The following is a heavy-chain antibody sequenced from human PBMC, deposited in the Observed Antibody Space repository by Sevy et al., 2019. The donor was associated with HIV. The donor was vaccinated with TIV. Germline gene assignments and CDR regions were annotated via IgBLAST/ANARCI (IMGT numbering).Heavy chain of an antibody. CDR1: GYTFTSYG. D-gene: IGHD5-18*01. V-gene: IGHV1-18*01. CDR2: ISAYDGYT. CDR3: ARERGNNYGGGDAFDI. J-gene: IGHJ3*02. Sequence: ASVKVSCKASGYTFTSYGISWVRQAPGQGLEWMGWISAYDGYTNYAQKLQDRVTLTTDTSTLTAYMELMSLRSDDTAVDYCARERGNNYGGGDAFDIWGQGTMVTVSS.